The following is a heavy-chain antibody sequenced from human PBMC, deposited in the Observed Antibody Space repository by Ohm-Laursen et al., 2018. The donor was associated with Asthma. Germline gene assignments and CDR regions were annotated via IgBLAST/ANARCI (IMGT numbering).Heavy chain of an antibody. V-gene: IGHV3-21*01. D-gene: IGHD2-2*01. Sequence: GSLRLSCTASGFTFSSYSMNWVRQAPGKGLEWVSSISSSSSYIYYADSVKGRFTISRDNAKNSLYLQMNSLRAEDTAVYYCARGSVPAAYYYYGMDVWGQGTTVTVSS. CDR1: GFTFSSYS. CDR2: ISSSSSYI. J-gene: IGHJ6*02. CDR3: ARGSVPAAYYYYGMDV.